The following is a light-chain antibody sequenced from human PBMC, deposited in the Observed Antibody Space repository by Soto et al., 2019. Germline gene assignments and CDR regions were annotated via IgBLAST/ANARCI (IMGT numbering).Light chain of an antibody. Sequence: QSVLTQPPSASGTPGQRVTISCSGSSSNIGSNTVNWYQQLPGTAPKLLIYSNNQRPSGVPDRFSGSKSGTSASLAISGLQSEDEPDYYCAAWDDSLNGYVFXTGTKVTVL. CDR2: SNN. CDR3: AAWDDSLNGYV. J-gene: IGLJ1*01. V-gene: IGLV1-44*01. CDR1: SSNIGSNT.